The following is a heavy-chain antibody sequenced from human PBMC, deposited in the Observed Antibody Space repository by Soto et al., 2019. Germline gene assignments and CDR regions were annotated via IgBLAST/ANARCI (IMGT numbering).Heavy chain of an antibody. CDR2: IIPNSGGT. V-gene: IGHV1-2*02. Sequence: QVQLVQSGAEVKKPGSSVKVSCKASGGTFSSYAISWVRQAPGQGLEWMGGIIPNSGGTNYAQKFQGRVTMTRDTSISTAYMELSRLRSDDTAVYYCAREIGTAVAGTGYWGQGTLVTVSS. J-gene: IGHJ4*02. CDR1: GGTFSSYA. D-gene: IGHD6-19*01. CDR3: AREIGTAVAGTGY.